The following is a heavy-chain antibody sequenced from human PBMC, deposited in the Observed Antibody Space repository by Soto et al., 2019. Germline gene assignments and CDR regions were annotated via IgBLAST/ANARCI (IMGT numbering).Heavy chain of an antibody. J-gene: IGHJ5*02. D-gene: IGHD3-10*01. CDR3: ARGRPLLLWFGESLNWFDP. CDR1: GGSFSGYY. CDR2: INHSGST. Sequence: QVQLQQWGAGLLKPSETLSLTCAVYGGSFSGYYWSWIRQPPGKGLEWIGEINHSGSTNYIPSLKSRGTLSVDTSKNQFSLKLSSFTAADTAVYYCARGRPLLLWFGESLNWFDPWGQGALVTVSS. V-gene: IGHV4-34*01.